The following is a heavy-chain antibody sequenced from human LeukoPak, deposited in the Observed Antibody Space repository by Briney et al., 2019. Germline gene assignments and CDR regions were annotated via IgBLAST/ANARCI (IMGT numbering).Heavy chain of an antibody. J-gene: IGHJ4*02. V-gene: IGHV3-30-3*01. CDR2: ISYDGSNK. CDR1: GFTFSSYA. CDR3: AKDIRMGSALGNFDY. Sequence: GGSLRLSCAASGFTFSSYAMHWVRQAPGKGLEWVAVISYDGSNKYYADSVKGRFTISRDNAKNSLYLQMNSLRAEDTALYYCAKDIRMGSALGNFDYWGQGTLVTVSS. D-gene: IGHD3-10*01.